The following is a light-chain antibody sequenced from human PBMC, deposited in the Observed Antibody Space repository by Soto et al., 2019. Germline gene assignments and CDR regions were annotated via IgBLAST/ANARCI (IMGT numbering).Light chain of an antibody. Sequence: QSVLTQPPSVSAAPGQKVTISCSGSSSNIGNNYVSWNQQLPGTAPKLLIYDNNKRPSGIPDRFSGSKSGTSATLGITGLQTGDEADYYCGTWDSSLSAGYVFGTGTKVTVL. CDR3: GTWDSSLSAGYV. J-gene: IGLJ1*01. CDR1: SSNIGNNY. V-gene: IGLV1-51*01. CDR2: DNN.